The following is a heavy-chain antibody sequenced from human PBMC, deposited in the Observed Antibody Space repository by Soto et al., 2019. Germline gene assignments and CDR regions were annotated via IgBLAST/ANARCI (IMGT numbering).Heavy chain of an antibody. J-gene: IGHJ5*02. Sequence: GGSLRLSCAASGFTFSSYWMSWVRQAPGKGLEWVANIKQDGSEKYYVDSVKGRFTISRDNAKNSLYLQMNSLRAEDTAVYYCARSQLWFGEPYPDPWGQGTLVTVSS. CDR2: IKQDGSEK. CDR1: GFTFSSYW. CDR3: ARSQLWFGEPYPDP. V-gene: IGHV3-7*05. D-gene: IGHD3-10*01.